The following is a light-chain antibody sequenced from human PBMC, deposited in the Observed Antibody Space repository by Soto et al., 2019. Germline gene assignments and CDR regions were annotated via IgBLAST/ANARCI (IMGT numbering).Light chain of an antibody. CDR2: DSF. CDR1: QSVSNN. Sequence: IVLTQSPATLSLTPGERATLSCRASQSVSNNLVWYRQKPGQSPRLLIYDSFNMATGVPARFSGSGSGTDFTLTISSLEPEDFAVYYCQQRANWPLTFGGGTKVEIK. V-gene: IGKV3-11*01. CDR3: QQRANWPLT. J-gene: IGKJ4*01.